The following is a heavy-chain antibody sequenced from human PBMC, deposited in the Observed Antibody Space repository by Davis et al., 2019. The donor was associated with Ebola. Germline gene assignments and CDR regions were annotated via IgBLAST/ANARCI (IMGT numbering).Heavy chain of an antibody. D-gene: IGHD6-19*01. V-gene: IGHV1-2*02. CDR3: ARDPSGGWYWYVDL. CDR2: INPNSGGT. J-gene: IGHJ2*01. Sequence: ASVKVSCKASGYTFTGYYLHWVRQAPGQGLEWMGWINPNSGGTNYAQKFQGRVTMTRDTSISTAYMELSRLRSDDTAVYYCARDPSGGWYWYVDLWGRGTLVTVSS. CDR1: GYTFTGYY.